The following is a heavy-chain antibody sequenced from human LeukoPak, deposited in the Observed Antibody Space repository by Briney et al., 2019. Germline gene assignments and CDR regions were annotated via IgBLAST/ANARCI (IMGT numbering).Heavy chain of an antibody. CDR2: ISSSGSTI. Sequence: GGSLRLSCAASGFTFSSYEMNWVRQAPGKGLEWVSYISSSGSTIYYADSVKGRFTISRDNAKNSLYLQMNSLRAEDTAVYCCARDCYDILTGYYGVGMDVWGQGTTVTVSS. CDR3: ARDCYDILTGYYGVGMDV. D-gene: IGHD3-9*01. V-gene: IGHV3-48*03. CDR1: GFTFSSYE. J-gene: IGHJ6*02.